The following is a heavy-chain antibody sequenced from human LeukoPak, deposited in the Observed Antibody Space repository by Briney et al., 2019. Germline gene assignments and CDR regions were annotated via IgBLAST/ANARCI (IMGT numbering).Heavy chain of an antibody. J-gene: IGHJ4*02. V-gene: IGHV3-23*01. D-gene: IGHD3-22*01. CDR2: ISGSGGNT. Sequence: GGSLRLSCTASGFTFSSYAMSWVRQAPGKGLEWVSAISGSGGNTYYADSVKGRFTISRDNSKNTLYLQMNSLRAEDAAVYYCAKDRSIIVVVIADYWGQGTLVTVSS. CDR1: GFTFSSYA. CDR3: AKDRSIIVVVIADY.